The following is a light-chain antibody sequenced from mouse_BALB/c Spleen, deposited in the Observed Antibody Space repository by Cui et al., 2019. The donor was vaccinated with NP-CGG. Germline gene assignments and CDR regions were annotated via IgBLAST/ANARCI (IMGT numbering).Light chain of an antibody. J-gene: IGLJ1*01. CDR2: STS. Sequence: QAVVSQESALTTSPGGTHILTCRSSTGAVTTSNYANCNQEKPDHLFTVLIGSTSNQAPGVPVRFSGFLIGDKAALTITGAQTEDDAMYFCARWYSTHRVFGGGTKLTVL. CDR3: ARWYSTHRV. V-gene: IGLV2*02. CDR1: TGAVTTSNY.